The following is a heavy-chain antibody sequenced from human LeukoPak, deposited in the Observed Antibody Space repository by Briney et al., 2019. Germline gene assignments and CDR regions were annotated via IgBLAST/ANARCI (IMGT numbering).Heavy chain of an antibody. V-gene: IGHV1-46*01. CDR3: ARDSNLGYCSSTSCSVIDY. CDR1: GFTFTSYY. J-gene: IGHJ4*02. D-gene: IGHD2-2*01. CDR2: INPSGGST. Sequence: ASVKVSCKASGFTFTSYYMHWVRQAPGQGLEWMGIINPSGGSTSYAQKFQSRVTMTRDMSTSTVYMELSSLRSEDTAVYYCARDSNLGYCSSTSCSVIDYWGQGTLVTVSS.